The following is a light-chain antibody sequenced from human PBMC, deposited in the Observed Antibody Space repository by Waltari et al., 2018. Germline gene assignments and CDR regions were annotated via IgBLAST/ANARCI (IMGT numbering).Light chain of an antibody. J-gene: IGKJ4*01. CDR3: QQANSLPLT. Sequence: DIQMTQSPSSVSASIGDRVTITCRASQGFSSWLAWYQQKPGKAPKLLIYGESSFQSGVPSRFSGSGSGTDFTLTISSLQPEDFATYYCQQANSLPLTFGGGTKVEIK. CDR1: QGFSSW. CDR2: GES. V-gene: IGKV1-12*01.